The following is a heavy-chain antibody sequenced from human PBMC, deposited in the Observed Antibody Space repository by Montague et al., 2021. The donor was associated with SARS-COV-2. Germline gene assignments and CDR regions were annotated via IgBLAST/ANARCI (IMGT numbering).Heavy chain of an antibody. CDR1: GGSISSYY. CDR2: INHSGTT. V-gene: IGHV4-34*01. Sequence: SETLSLTCTVSGGSISSYYWSWIRQPPGKGLEWIGEINHSGTTYXXPSLKSRVTISVDTSKNQFSLKLNSVTAADAAVYYCASGDDNGSGYLDVWGKGTMVTVSS. CDR3: ASGDDNGSGYLDV. D-gene: IGHD1-26*01. J-gene: IGHJ6*03.